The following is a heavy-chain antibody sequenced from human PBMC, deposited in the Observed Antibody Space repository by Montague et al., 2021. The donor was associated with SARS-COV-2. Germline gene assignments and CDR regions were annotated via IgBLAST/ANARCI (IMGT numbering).Heavy chain of an antibody. J-gene: IGHJ6*03. CDR2: IHRGGST. CDR1: GGSFSTYS. Sequence: SETLSLTCAVHGGSFSTYSWNWIRQPPGKGLEWIGEIHRGGSTNYNPSLKSRVTISADTSKNQFSLKLTSVAAADTAVYYCARLGDGVVPSPILGVGPYYSYYYMDVWGKGTMVTVSS. V-gene: IGHV4-34*01. CDR3: ARLGDGVVPSPILGVGPYYSYYYMDV. D-gene: IGHD3-10*01.